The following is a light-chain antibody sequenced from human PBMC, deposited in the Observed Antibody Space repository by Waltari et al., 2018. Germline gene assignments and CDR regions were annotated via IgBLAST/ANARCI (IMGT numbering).Light chain of an antibody. CDR1: QSIRRY. Sequence: DIQMTQSPPSLSASVGDIVTHTCRISQSIRRYLNWYEQKPGKAPKLLIYAASSLQSGVPSRFSGIGSGTDFTLTMSSRQPEDFATYYCQQSYSTPWTFGQGTKVEIK. CDR3: QQSYSTPWT. J-gene: IGKJ1*01. CDR2: AAS. V-gene: IGKV1-39*01.